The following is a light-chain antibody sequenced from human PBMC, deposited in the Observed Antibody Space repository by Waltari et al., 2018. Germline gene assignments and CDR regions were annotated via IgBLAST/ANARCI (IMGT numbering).Light chain of an antibody. CDR3: QQYENPPYT. CDR2: DAS. J-gene: IGKJ2*01. V-gene: IGKV1-33*01. Sequence: DIQMTQSPSSLSASVGDRVTITCQATQDISNYLNWHQQKPGKAPKLLIQDASNLETGVPSRFSGSGSGTDFTFTISSLQPEDVATYFCQQYENPPYTFGQGTKLEIK. CDR1: QDISNY.